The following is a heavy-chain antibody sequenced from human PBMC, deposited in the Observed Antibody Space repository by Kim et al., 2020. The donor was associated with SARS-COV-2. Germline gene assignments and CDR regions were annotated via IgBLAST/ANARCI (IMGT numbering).Heavy chain of an antibody. Sequence: ASVKVSCKASGYTFTSYAMNWVRQAPGQGLEWMGWINTNTGNPTYAQGFTGRFVFSLDTSVSTAYLQISSLKAEDTAVYYCARVRAQLRYFDWGFDPWGQGTLVTVSS. J-gene: IGHJ5*02. D-gene: IGHD3-9*01. CDR3: ARVRAQLRYFDWGFDP. V-gene: IGHV7-4-1*02. CDR2: INTNTGNP. CDR1: GYTFTSYA.